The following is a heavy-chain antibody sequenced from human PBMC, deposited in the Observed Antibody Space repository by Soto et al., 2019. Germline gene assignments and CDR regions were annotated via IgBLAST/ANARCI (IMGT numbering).Heavy chain of an antibody. D-gene: IGHD3-3*01. V-gene: IGHV3-30*18. CDR3: ANLADHYDFWSGYPTTFDY. CDR1: GFTFSSYG. CDR2: ISYDGSNK. J-gene: IGHJ4*02. Sequence: QVQLVESGGGVVQPGRSLRLSCAASGFTFSSYGMHWVRQAPGKGLGWVAVISYDGSNKYYADSVKGRFTISRDNSKNTLYLQMNSLRAEDTAVYYCANLADHYDFWSGYPTTFDYWGQGTLVTVSS.